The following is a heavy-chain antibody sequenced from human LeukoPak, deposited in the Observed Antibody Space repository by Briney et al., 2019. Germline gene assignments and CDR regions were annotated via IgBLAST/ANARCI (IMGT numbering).Heavy chain of an antibody. J-gene: IGHJ5*02. CDR1: GGSFSGYY. Sequence: SETLSLTCAVSGGSFSGYYSSWIRQPPGKGLGWSGEINHSGSTTYNPSLNSRVTISVDTSKNQFSLKLSSVTAADTAVYYCAREQHSRPYQLLFNNWFDPWGQGTLVTVSS. D-gene: IGHD2-2*01. V-gene: IGHV4-34*01. CDR3: AREQHSRPYQLLFNNWFDP. CDR2: INHSGST.